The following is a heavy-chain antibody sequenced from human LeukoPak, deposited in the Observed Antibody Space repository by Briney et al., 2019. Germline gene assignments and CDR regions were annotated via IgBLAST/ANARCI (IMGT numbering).Heavy chain of an antibody. V-gene: IGHV4-59*12. Sequence: SETLSLTCTVSGGSISSYYWSWIRQPPGKGLEWIGYIYYSGSTNYNPSLKSRVTISVDTSKNQFSLKLSSVTAADTAVYYCARGFYYDSSGSNDAFDIWGQGTMVTVSS. D-gene: IGHD3-22*01. CDR2: IYYSGST. CDR1: GGSISSYY. J-gene: IGHJ3*02. CDR3: ARGFYYDSSGSNDAFDI.